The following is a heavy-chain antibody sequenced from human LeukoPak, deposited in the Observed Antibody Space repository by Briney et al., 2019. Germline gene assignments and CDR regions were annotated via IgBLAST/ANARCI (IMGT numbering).Heavy chain of an antibody. CDR1: GFTFSSYE. CDR2: IRSSGGTI. V-gene: IGHV3-48*03. J-gene: IGHJ4*02. Sequence: GGSLRLSCAASGFTFSSYEMNWVRQAPGKGLEWISHIRSSGGTIYYADSVNGRFIISRGNARNSLYLQMNSLRAEDTAVYFCARDSLFCTGGSCYSNYFGYWGQGTLVTVPS. D-gene: IGHD2-15*01. CDR3: ARDSLFCTGGSCYSNYFGY.